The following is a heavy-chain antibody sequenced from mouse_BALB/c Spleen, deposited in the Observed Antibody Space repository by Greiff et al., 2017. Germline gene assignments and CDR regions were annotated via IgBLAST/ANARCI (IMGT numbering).Heavy chain of an antibody. CDR3: ARRGYGNYDAMDY. CDR1: GYTFSSYW. CDR2: ILPGSGST. D-gene: IGHD2-10*02. J-gene: IGHJ4*01. Sequence: QVQLQQSGAELMKPGASVKISCKATGYTFSSYWIEWVKQRPGHGLEWIGEILPGSGSTNYNEKFKGKATFTADTSSNTAYMQLSSLTSEDSAVYYCARRGYGNYDAMDYWGRGTSVTVSS. V-gene: IGHV1-9*01.